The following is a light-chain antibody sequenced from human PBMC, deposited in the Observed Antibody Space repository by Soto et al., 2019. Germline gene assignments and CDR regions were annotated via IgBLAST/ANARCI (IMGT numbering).Light chain of an antibody. V-gene: IGLV2-14*01. Sequence: QSVLTQPASVSGSPGQSITIFCAGTMRDIGAYNLVSWYQQHPGRAPQLIIYEVRNRPSGSSFRFSGSKSGNTASLTISGLQAEDEADDYCSPFTSRSSLIFGGGTKVPVL. CDR1: MRDIGAYNL. CDR3: SPFTSRSSLI. J-gene: IGLJ2*01. CDR2: EVR.